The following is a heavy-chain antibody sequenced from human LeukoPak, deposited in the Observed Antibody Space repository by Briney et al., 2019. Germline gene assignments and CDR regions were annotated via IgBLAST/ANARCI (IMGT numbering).Heavy chain of an antibody. CDR2: IYSGGST. CDR3: ARESIAAAPRGVYYMDV. V-gene: IGHV3-53*01. CDR1: GFTVSSNY. D-gene: IGHD6-13*01. Sequence: GGSLRLSCAASGFTVSSNYMSWVRQAPGKGLEWVSVIYSGGSTYYADSVKGRFTISRDNSKNTLYLQMNSLRAEDTAVYYCARESIAAAPRGVYYMDVWGKGTTVTVSS. J-gene: IGHJ6*03.